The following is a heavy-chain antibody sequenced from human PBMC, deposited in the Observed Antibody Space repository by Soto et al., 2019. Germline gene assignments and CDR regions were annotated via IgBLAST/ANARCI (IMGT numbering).Heavy chain of an antibody. V-gene: IGHV3-30*03. CDR3: ARGGAVGTSDSFFDF. Sequence: QVRLVESGGGVAQPGRSLTLSCAASGFTFDRHAMHWLRQPPGKGLEWLAAISFDGANKYYPDSVWGRYTVSRVNSAITLSLEMTRLTADDTALHYCARGGAVGTSDSFFDFWGQGALVTVSS. CDR2: ISFDGANK. J-gene: IGHJ4*02. CDR1: GFTFDRHA. D-gene: IGHD6-19*01.